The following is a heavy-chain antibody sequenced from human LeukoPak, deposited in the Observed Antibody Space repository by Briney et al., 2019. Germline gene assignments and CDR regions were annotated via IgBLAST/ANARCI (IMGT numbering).Heavy chain of an antibody. CDR1: GFTFSNYA. CDR3: AKGAYNYIEIAYFDY. Sequence: GGSLRLSCAASGFTFSNYAMNWVRQAPGKGLEWVAVLIGSSGATDYADSVKGRFTISRDNSKNTLFLQMNSLRAEDTAIYYCAKGAYNYIEIAYFDYWGQGALVTVSS. J-gene: IGHJ4*02. D-gene: IGHD5-24*01. CDR2: LIGSSGAT. V-gene: IGHV3-23*01.